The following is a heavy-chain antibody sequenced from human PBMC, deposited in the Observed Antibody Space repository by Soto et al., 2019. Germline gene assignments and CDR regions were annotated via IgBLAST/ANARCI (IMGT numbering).Heavy chain of an antibody. V-gene: IGHV4-31*03. CDR3: ARGMGDYGGNPPAYYYYYGMDV. CDR1: GGSISSGGYY. D-gene: IGHD4-17*01. J-gene: IGHJ6*02. Sequence: PSETLSLTCTFSGGSISSGGYYWSWIRQHPGKGLEWIGYIYYSGSTYYNPSLKSRVTISVDTSKNQFSLKLSSVTAADTAVYYCARGMGDYGGNPPAYYYYYGMDVWGQGTTVTVSS. CDR2: IYYSGST.